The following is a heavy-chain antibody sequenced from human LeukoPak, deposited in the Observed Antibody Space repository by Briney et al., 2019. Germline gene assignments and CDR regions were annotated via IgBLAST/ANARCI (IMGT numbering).Heavy chain of an antibody. CDR1: GRSISSYY. CDR2: IYYSGST. Sequence: SETLSLTCTVSGRSISSYYWSWIRQPPGKGLEWIGYIYYSGSTNYNPSLKSRVTISVDTSKNQFSLKLSSVTAADTAMYYCAREVYDSGSYYIDYWGQGTLVTVSS. J-gene: IGHJ4*02. V-gene: IGHV4-59*01. CDR3: AREVYDSGSYYIDY. D-gene: IGHD3-10*01.